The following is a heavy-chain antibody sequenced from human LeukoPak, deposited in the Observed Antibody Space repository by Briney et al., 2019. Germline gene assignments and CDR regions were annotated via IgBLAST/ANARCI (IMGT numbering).Heavy chain of an antibody. CDR1: GFAFSSFA. CDR2: ITGSSAST. V-gene: IGHV3-23*01. D-gene: IGHD2-2*01. J-gene: IGHJ3*02. Sequence: GGSLRLSCAASGFAFSSFAMSWVRQAPGKGLEWVSAITGSSASTYYADSVKGRFTASRDNSKNTLYLQINSLRAEDTAIYYCAQDPARGAAFDSWGQGTMVTVSS. CDR3: AQDPARGAAFDS.